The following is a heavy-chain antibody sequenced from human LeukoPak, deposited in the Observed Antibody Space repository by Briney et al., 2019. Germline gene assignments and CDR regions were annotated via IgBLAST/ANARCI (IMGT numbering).Heavy chain of an antibody. Sequence: ASVKVSCKVSGYTLTELSMHWVRQAPGKGLEWMGGFDPEDGETIYAQKFQGRVTMTEDTSTDTAYMELSSLRSEDTAVYYCATLLNTIFGVALDYWGQETLVTVSS. D-gene: IGHD3-3*01. J-gene: IGHJ4*02. CDR2: FDPEDGET. CDR1: GYTLTELS. CDR3: ATLLNTIFGVALDY. V-gene: IGHV1-24*01.